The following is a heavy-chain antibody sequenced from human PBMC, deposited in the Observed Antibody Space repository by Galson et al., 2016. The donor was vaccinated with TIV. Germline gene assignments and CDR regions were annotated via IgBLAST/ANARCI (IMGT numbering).Heavy chain of an antibody. Sequence: SLRLSCAASGFTFAGHSINWVRQAPGGGLEWVSSISVSSDYIYYGDSVTGRFTISRDNAKKSLFLQMNSLRAEDTAVYYCARIIGYWEGYYAMDVWGQGTTVTVAS. CDR3: ARIIGYWEGYYAMDV. D-gene: IGHD2-15*01. CDR1: GFTFAGHS. CDR2: ISVSSDYI. J-gene: IGHJ6*02. V-gene: IGHV3-21*01.